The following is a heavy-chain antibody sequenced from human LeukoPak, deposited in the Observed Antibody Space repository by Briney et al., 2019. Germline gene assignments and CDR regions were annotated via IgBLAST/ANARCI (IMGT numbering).Heavy chain of an antibody. J-gene: IGHJ1*01. CDR1: GYTFTSYD. CDR3: ARDVPGGDFWSGYRQTTEYFQH. V-gene: IGHV1-8*01. Sequence: ASVKVSCKASGYTFTSYDINWVRQATGQGLEWMGWMNPNSGNTGYAQKFQGRVTMTRDTSISTAYMELSRLRSDDTAVYYCARDVPGGDFWSGYRQTTEYFQHWGQGTLVTVSS. D-gene: IGHD3-3*01. CDR2: MNPNSGNT.